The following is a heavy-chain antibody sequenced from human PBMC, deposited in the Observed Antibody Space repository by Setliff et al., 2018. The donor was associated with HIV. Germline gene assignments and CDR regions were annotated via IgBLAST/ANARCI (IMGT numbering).Heavy chain of an antibody. CDR1: GFTFSNSA. CDR3: AKARSEYQLMPWYYYMDV. J-gene: IGHJ6*03. V-gene: IGHV3-30*04. CDR2: ISYDGSDR. D-gene: IGHD6-6*01. Sequence: GGSLRLSCAASGFTFSNSAMHWARQAPGKGLGWVAGISYDGSDRYYADSVKGRFTISRDNSKKTLYLQMNSLRPEDTAVYHCAKARSEYQLMPWYYYMDVWGQGTTVTVSS.